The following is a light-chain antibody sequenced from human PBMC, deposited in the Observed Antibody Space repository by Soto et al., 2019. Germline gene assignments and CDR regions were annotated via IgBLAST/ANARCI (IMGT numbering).Light chain of an antibody. J-gene: IGKJ1*01. V-gene: IGKV3-11*01. CDR3: QQNKDWPGT. CDR2: AAS. Sequence: EIVLRQSPATLSLSPGERXTXSCXASXNIXVYLAWYRQKPGQDPRLIIYAASNRATGIPARLSGSGSGKDFTLTISSLQYEDYGLYYCQQNKDWPGTLGQGTKVDI. CDR1: XNIXVY.